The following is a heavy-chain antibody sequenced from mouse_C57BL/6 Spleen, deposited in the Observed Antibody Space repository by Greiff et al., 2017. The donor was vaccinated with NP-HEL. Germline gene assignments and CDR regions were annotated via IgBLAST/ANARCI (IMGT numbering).Heavy chain of an antibody. J-gene: IGHJ2*01. CDR3: ARSFSTTVVATPFDY. Sequence: QVQLKQPGAELVKPGASVKLSCKASGYTFTSYWMHWVQQRPGQGLEWIGMIHPNSGSTNYNEKFKSKATLTVDKSSSTAYMQLSSLTSEDSAVYYCARSFSTTVVATPFDYRGQGTTLTVSS. V-gene: IGHV1-64*01. CDR1: GYTFTSYW. D-gene: IGHD1-1*01. CDR2: IHPNSGST.